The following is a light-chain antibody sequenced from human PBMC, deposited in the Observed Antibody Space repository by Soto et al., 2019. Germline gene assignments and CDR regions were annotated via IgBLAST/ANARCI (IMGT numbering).Light chain of an antibody. CDR3: QQFDTSPYT. Sequence: VLTQSPGTLSLSPGERATLYCRASQSVSRYLVWYQQKPGQAPRLLIYGASSRASGIPDRFSGSGSGTDFTLTINRLWPEDSAVYYCQQFDTSPYTFGQGTKLEIK. CDR1: QSVSRY. CDR2: GAS. J-gene: IGKJ2*01. V-gene: IGKV3-20*01.